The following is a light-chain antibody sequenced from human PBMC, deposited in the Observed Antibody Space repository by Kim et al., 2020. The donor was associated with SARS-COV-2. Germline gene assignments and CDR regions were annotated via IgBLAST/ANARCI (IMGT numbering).Light chain of an antibody. CDR1: QSLTRS. Sequence: DIQINQSPSTLSASVGDRVTITCRASQSLTRSLAWFQQKPGQAPKLLMYKASYLQSGVPSRFSGSYSGTEFTLTISNLQPDDIATYYCQQYNDYPWTFGQGTKVDIK. CDR3: QQYNDYPWT. V-gene: IGKV1-5*03. CDR2: KAS. J-gene: IGKJ1*01.